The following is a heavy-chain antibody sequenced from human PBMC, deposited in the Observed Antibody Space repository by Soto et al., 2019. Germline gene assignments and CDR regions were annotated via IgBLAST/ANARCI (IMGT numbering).Heavy chain of an antibody. V-gene: IGHV3-30*01. Sequence: QVQLVESGGGVVQPGRSLRLSCAASGFTFRSYAMDWVRQAPGKGLEWVAVISYDGTNKYYADSVKGRFTISRDNSKNTLSLQMTSLRPEDTAVSYCARGESNSWSDYWGQGTLVTVSS. CDR1: GFTFRSYA. J-gene: IGHJ4*02. CDR3: ARGESNSWSDY. CDR2: ISYDGTNK. D-gene: IGHD6-13*01.